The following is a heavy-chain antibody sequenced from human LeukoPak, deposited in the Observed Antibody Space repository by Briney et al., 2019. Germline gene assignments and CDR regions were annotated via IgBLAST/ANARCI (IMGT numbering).Heavy chain of an antibody. Sequence: ASVKVSCKASGYTFTSYYMHWARQAPGQGLEWMGIINPSGGSTSYAQKFQGRVTMTRDTSTSTVYMELSSLRSEDTAVYYCATPPLYCSSTSCYLVYWGQGTLVTVSS. D-gene: IGHD2-2*01. J-gene: IGHJ4*02. CDR3: ATPPLYCSSTSCYLVY. CDR2: INPSGGST. CDR1: GYTFTSYY. V-gene: IGHV1-46*01.